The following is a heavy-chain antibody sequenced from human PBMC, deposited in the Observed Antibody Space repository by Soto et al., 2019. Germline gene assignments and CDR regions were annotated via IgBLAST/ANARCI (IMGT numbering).Heavy chain of an antibody. CDR3: ARDYDDTSGYYEAFDI. D-gene: IGHD3-22*01. Sequence: SLRFSGVASGFSFRSYNMNWVRQASGKGLEWVSSISSSSSTIYYADSVKGRFTISRDNAKNSLYLHMHSLGDEETAVYYCARDYDDTSGYYEAFDIWGRGTMVTVSS. CDR1: GFSFRSYN. V-gene: IGHV3-48*02. J-gene: IGHJ3*02. CDR2: ISSSSSTI.